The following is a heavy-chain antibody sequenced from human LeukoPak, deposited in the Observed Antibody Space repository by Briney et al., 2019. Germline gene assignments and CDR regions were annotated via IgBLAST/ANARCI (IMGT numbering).Heavy chain of an antibody. D-gene: IGHD2-15*01. J-gene: IGHJ6*03. Sequence: SVKVSCKASGGTFSSYAISWVRQAPGQGLEWMGGIIPIFGTANYTQKFEGRVTITTDESTSTAYMELSSLRSEDTAVYYCARATLGYCSGGSCYSPFYYYYYMDVWGKGTTVTVSS. CDR1: GGTFSSYA. V-gene: IGHV1-69*05. CDR3: ARATLGYCSGGSCYSPFYYYYYMDV. CDR2: IIPIFGTA.